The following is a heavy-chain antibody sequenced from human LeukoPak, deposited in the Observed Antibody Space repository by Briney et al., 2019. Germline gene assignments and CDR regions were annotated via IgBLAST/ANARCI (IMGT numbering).Heavy chain of an antibody. D-gene: IGHD3-22*01. CDR1: GFTFSSYG. Sequence: GGSLRLSCAASGFTFSSYGMHWVRQAPGKGLEWVAFIRYDGSNKYYADSVKGRFTISRDNSKNTLYLQMDSLRAEDTAVYYCAKDLSSYDNSAYNYLFDYWGQGTLVTVSS. CDR3: AKDLSSYDNSAYNYLFDY. J-gene: IGHJ4*02. CDR2: IRYDGSNK. V-gene: IGHV3-30*02.